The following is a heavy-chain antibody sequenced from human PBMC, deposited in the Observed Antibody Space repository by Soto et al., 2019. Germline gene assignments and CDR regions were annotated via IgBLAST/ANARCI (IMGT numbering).Heavy chain of an antibody. J-gene: IGHJ4*02. CDR2: INPNSGGT. V-gene: IGHV1-2*02. CDR1: GYTFTGYY. CDR3: ARDLDYGDYEYYFDY. D-gene: IGHD4-17*01. Sequence: GASVKVSCKASGYTFTGYYMHWVRQAPGQGLEWVGWINPNSGGTNYAQKFQGRVTMTRDTSISTAYMELSRLRSDDTAVYYCARDLDYGDYEYYFDYWGQGTLVTVSS.